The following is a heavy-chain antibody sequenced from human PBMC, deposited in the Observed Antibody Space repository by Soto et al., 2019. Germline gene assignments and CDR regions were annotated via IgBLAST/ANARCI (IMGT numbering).Heavy chain of an antibody. Sequence: EVQLLESGGGLVHPGGSLRLSCAASGFTFSNYAMSWVRQAPGKGLEWVSAISGSGVGTYYPDSVKGRFTISRDNSKNTLSLQMNSLRAEDTAVYYCAKEIFDSRGYYSDAFDIWGQGTMVTASS. V-gene: IGHV3-23*01. CDR3: AKEIFDSRGYYSDAFDI. D-gene: IGHD3-22*01. CDR2: ISGSGVGT. J-gene: IGHJ3*02. CDR1: GFTFSNYA.